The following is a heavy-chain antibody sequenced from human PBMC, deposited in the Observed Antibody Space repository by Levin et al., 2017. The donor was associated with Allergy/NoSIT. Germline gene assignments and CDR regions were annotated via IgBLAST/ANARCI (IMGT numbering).Heavy chain of an antibody. D-gene: IGHD3-10*01. Sequence: SVKVSCKASGGTFSSYAISWVRQAPGQGLEWMGGIIPIFGTANYAQKFQGRVTITADESTSTAYMELSSLRSEDTAVYYCARGGGNYYGSGSYPYGMDVWGQGTTVTVSS. V-gene: IGHV1-69*13. J-gene: IGHJ6*02. CDR1: GGTFSSYA. CDR2: IIPIFGTA. CDR3: ARGGGNYYGSGSYPYGMDV.